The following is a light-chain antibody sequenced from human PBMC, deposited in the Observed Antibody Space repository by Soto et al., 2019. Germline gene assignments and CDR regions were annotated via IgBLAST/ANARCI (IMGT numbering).Light chain of an antibody. CDR3: QQYKSYRYT. CDR1: QNINTW. V-gene: IGKV1-5*03. J-gene: IGKJ2*01. Sequence: DIQMTQSPSTLSASVGDRVTITCRASQNINTWLAWYQQKRGKAPKLLIYQASSLESGVPSRFSGSGSETEFTLTISSLQPDDFATYFCQQYKSYRYTFGQGTKLEVK. CDR2: QAS.